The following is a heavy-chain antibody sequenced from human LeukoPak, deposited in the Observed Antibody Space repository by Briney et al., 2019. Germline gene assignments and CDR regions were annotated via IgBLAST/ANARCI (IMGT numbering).Heavy chain of an antibody. CDR1: GFTFDDYG. CDR2: INWNGGST. CDR3: AKLSEYYYDSSVYYYFDY. D-gene: IGHD3-22*01. V-gene: IGHV3-20*04. Sequence: PGGSLRLSCAASGFTFDDYGMSWVRQAPGKGLEWVSGINWNGGSTGYADSVKGRFTISRDNAKNSLYLQMNSLRAEDTAVYYCAKLSEYYYDSSVYYYFDYWGQGTLVTVSS. J-gene: IGHJ4*02.